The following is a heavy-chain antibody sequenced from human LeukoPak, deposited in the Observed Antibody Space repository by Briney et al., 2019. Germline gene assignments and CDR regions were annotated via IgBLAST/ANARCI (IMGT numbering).Heavy chain of an antibody. D-gene: IGHD4-17*01. CDR1: GFTFSTYS. V-gene: IGHV3-21*01. CDR3: ARVDYGDYLTVDY. J-gene: IGHJ4*02. Sequence: PGGSLRLSCAASGFTFSTYSVHWVRQAPGKGLEWVSSITSSSTNIYYADSVKGRFTISRDNAKNSLYLQMNSLRAEDTAVYYCARVDYGDYLTVDYWGQGTLVTVSS. CDR2: ITSSSTNI.